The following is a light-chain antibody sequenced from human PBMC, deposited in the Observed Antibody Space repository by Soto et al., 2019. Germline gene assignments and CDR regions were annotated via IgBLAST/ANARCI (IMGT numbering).Light chain of an antibody. V-gene: IGLV2-11*01. CDR1: SGDIGAYNY. Sequence: QSALTQPRSVSGSPGQSVTFSCTGTSGDIGAYNYVSWYQFHPGKAPKMLIYDVNKRPSGVPDRFSGSKSGNTASLTISWLQAEDEADYYCCSYAHTSRVFGGGTKLTVL. J-gene: IGLJ3*02. CDR3: CSYAHTSRV. CDR2: DVN.